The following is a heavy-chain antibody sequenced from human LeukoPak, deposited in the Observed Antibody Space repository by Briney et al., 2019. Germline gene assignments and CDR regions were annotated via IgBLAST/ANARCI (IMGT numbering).Heavy chain of an antibody. CDR2: ISGSGGST. Sequence: ETLSLTCNVSGGSMSNIYYWGWIRQPPGKGLEWVSAISGSGGSTYYADSVKGRFTISRDNSKNTLYLQMNSLRAEDTAVYYCAKDTGGSIGLFDYWGQGTLVTVSS. CDR1: GGSMSNIYY. D-gene: IGHD1-26*01. V-gene: IGHV3-23*01. CDR3: AKDTGGSIGLFDY. J-gene: IGHJ4*02.